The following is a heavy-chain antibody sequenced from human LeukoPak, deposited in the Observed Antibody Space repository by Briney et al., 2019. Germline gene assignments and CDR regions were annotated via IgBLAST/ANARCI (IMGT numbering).Heavy chain of an antibody. J-gene: IGHJ6*02. Sequence: SETLSLTCSVSGGSISINSYYWDWIRQSPGKGLEWLGSLYFRGNTYYNPSLKSRVSISVDTSKNQFYLRLNSVTAADTAVYYCARERLGELTLIDYYYGMDVWGQGTTVTVSS. D-gene: IGHD3-16*01. CDR2: LYFRGNT. CDR3: ARERLGELTLIDYYYGMDV. V-gene: IGHV4-39*07. CDR1: GGSISINSYY.